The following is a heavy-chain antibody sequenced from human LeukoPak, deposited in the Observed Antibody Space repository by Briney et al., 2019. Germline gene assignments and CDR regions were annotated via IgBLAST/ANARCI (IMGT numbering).Heavy chain of an antibody. D-gene: IGHD3-3*01. Sequence: GGSLRLSCAASGFTFSRYSMNWVRQAPGKGLEWVSSINTVSSYIYYADSVKGRFTISRDNAKNSLFLQMSSLRVEDTAIYYCARCFDLWNDAFDIWGHGTMVTVSS. J-gene: IGHJ3*02. CDR1: GFTFSRYS. V-gene: IGHV3-21*01. CDR3: ARCFDLWNDAFDI. CDR2: INTVSSYI.